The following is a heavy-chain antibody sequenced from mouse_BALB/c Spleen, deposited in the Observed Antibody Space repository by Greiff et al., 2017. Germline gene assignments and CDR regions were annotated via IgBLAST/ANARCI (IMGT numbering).Heavy chain of an antibody. D-gene: IGHD1-1*01. Sequence: DVMLVESGGDLVKPGGSLKLSCAASGFTFSSYGMSWVRQTPDKRLEWVATISSGGSYTYYPDSVKGRFTISRDNAKNTLYLQMSSLKSEDTAMYYCARRHYYGSSVYAMDYWGQGTSVTVSS. CDR1: GFTFSSYG. CDR2: ISSGGSYT. J-gene: IGHJ4*01. V-gene: IGHV5-6*02. CDR3: ARRHYYGSSVYAMDY.